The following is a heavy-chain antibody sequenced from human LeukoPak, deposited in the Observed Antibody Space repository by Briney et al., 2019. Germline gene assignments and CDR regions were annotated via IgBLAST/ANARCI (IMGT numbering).Heavy chain of an antibody. V-gene: IGHV1-69*01. J-gene: IGHJ4*02. CDR1: GATFSSYA. CDR3: AIEMATINSGADY. Sequence: GASVKLSCKASGATFSSYAISWVRRAPGQGLEGMGGNIHIFGTANYAQNFQGRVTITADASTSTAYMELSSVRAEDTAVYYCAIEMATINSGADYWGQGTLVTVSS. D-gene: IGHD5-24*01. CDR2: NIHIFGTA.